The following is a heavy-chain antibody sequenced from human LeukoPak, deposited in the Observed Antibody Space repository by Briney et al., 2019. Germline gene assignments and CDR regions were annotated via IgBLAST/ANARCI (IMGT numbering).Heavy chain of an antibody. J-gene: IGHJ4*02. CDR2: IYYSGST. CDR1: GGSISSGGYY. CDR3: ARELKGYCSGGSCAYYFDY. Sequence: PSETLSLTCTVPGGSISSGGYYWSWIRQHPGKGLEWIGYIYYSGSTYYNPSLKSRVTISVDTSKNQFSLKLSSVTAADTAVYYCARELKGYCSGGSCAYYFDYWGQGTLVTVSS. V-gene: IGHV4-31*03. D-gene: IGHD2-15*01.